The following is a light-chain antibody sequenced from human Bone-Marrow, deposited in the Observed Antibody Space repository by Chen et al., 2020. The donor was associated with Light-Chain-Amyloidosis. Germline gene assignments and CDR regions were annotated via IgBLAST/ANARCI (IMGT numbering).Light chain of an antibody. V-gene: IGKV1-6*01. J-gene: IGKJ1*01. CDR3: LQDYNYPRT. Sequence: AIQMTQSPSSLSASVGDRVIITCRASQDIRNDVTWYQQKPGKAPKLLIYGASRLQSGVPSRFSGSGSSTDFTLTLSSLQPEDFATYYCLQDYNYPRTFGQGTKVEIK. CDR2: GAS. CDR1: QDIRND.